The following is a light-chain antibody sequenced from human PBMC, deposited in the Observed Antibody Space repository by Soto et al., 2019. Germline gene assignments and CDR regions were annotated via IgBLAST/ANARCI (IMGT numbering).Light chain of an antibody. Sequence: DIQMTQSPSTLSVSVGDRVTITCRASQSISTYLAWYQQRPGKAPKLLIYHASSLESGVPSRFSGRGSGTEFTLTISSLQPDDFATYYCHQYDRWWTFGQGTKVQIK. CDR3: HQYDRWWT. CDR2: HAS. J-gene: IGKJ1*01. CDR1: QSISTY. V-gene: IGKV1-5*01.